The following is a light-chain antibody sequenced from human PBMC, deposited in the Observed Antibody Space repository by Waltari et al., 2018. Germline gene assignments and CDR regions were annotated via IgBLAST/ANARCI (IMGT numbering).Light chain of an antibody. J-gene: IGKJ1*01. V-gene: IGKV3-20*01. CDR1: QSVSSTY. CDR2: GAS. CDR3: QHYSSSSWT. Sequence: EIVLTPSPGTLSLSPGDRATLSCRASQSVSSTYLAWYQQKPGQAPGLLIYGASSRATGIPDRFSGSGSGTDFTLTISRLEPEDFAVYYCQHYSSSSWTFGQGTKVEIK.